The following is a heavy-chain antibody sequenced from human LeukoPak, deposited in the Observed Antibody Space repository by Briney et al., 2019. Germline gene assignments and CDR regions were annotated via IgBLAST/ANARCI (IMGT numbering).Heavy chain of an antibody. V-gene: IGHV3-30*03. Sequence: GGSLRLSCAASGFTFSSYGMHWVRQAPGKGLEWVAVISYDGSNKYYADSVKGRFTISRDNSKNTLYLQMNSLRAEDTAVYYCARVGSSWYQWFDPWGQGTLVTVSS. CDR1: GFTFSSYG. J-gene: IGHJ5*02. CDR3: ARVGSSWYQWFDP. D-gene: IGHD6-13*01. CDR2: ISYDGSNK.